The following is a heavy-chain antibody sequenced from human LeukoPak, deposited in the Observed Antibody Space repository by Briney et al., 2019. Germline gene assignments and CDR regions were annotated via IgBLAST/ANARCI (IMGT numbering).Heavy chain of an antibody. CDR2: INPNSGGT. CDR1: GYTFTGYY. D-gene: IGHD4-11*01. CDR3: AIAPSGYSNYVGDW. V-gene: IGHV1-2*06. J-gene: IGHJ4*02. Sequence: ASVKVSCKASGYTFTGYYMHWVRQAPGQGLEWMGRINPNSGGTNYAQKFQGRVTMTRDTSISTAYMELSRLGSDDTAVYYCAIAPSGYSNYVGDWWGQGTLVTVSS.